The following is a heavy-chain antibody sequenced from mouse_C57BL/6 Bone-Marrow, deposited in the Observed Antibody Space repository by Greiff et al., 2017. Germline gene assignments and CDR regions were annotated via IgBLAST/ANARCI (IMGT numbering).Heavy chain of an antibody. CDR1: GYTFTDYE. D-gene: IGHD1-1*01. CDR2: IDPETGGT. J-gene: IGHJ1*03. Sequence: VQRVESGAELVRPGASVTLSCKASGYTFTDYEMHWVKQTPVHGLEWIGAIDPETGGTAYNQKFKGKAILTADKSSSTAYMELRSLTSEDSAVXYCTRERYDGSSYWYFDVWGTGTTVTVSS. V-gene: IGHV1-15*01. CDR3: TRERYDGSSYWYFDV.